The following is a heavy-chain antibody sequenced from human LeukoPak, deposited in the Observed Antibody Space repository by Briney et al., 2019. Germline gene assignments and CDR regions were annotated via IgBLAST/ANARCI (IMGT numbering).Heavy chain of an antibody. J-gene: IGHJ4*02. Sequence: SQTLSLTCAISGDSLSSDSSAWNWFRQSPSRGLEWLGRTYYRSTWYYDYAGSVKSRISINPDTPKNQFSLQLNSVTPEDTAVYYCARGGHFEYWGQGTLVTVSS. CDR2: TYYRSTWYY. CDR3: ARGGHFEY. V-gene: IGHV6-1*01. D-gene: IGHD6-25*01. CDR1: GDSLSSDSSA.